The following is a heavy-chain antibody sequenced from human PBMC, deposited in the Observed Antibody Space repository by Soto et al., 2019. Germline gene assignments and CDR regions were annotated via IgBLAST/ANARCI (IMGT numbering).Heavy chain of an antibody. CDR1: GYTFTSYY. V-gene: IGHV1-46*01. J-gene: IGHJ4*02. CDR3: ARDRGIAARLVPPLVY. Sequence: PSVKVSCKASGYTFTSYYMHWVRQAPGQGLEWMGIINPSGGSTSYAQKFQGRVTMTRDTSTSTVYMELSSLRSEDTAVYYCARDRGIAARLVPPLVYWGQGTLVTVSS. D-gene: IGHD6-6*01. CDR2: INPSGGST.